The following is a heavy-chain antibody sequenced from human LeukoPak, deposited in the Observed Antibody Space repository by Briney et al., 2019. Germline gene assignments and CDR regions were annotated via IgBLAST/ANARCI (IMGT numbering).Heavy chain of an antibody. Sequence: GRSLRLSCAASGFTFSSYAMHWVRQAPGKGLEWVAVIWYDGSNTYYADSVKGRFTISRDNSTNTLYLQMNSLRAEDTAVYYCARGGIAVAGTPGPPYYYGMDVWGQGTTVTDSS. V-gene: IGHV3-33*01. J-gene: IGHJ6*02. CDR2: IWYDGSNT. CDR1: GFTFSSYA. CDR3: ARGGIAVAGTPGPPYYYGMDV. D-gene: IGHD6-19*01.